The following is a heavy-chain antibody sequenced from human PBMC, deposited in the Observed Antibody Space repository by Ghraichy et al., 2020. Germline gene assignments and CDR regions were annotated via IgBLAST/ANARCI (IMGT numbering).Heavy chain of an antibody. CDR2: ISRSGGTT. CDR3: AKALRENSGRNYYYYYGMDV. J-gene: IGHJ6*02. Sequence: GESPNISCAASGFTFSRFAMNWVRQAPGKGLEWVSGISRSGGTTYYADSVKGRFTISSDSSENTLYLQMNSLRAEDTAVYHCAKALRENSGRNYYYYYGMDVWGQGTTVTVSS. V-gene: IGHV3-23*01. CDR1: GFTFSRFA. D-gene: IGHD6-19*01.